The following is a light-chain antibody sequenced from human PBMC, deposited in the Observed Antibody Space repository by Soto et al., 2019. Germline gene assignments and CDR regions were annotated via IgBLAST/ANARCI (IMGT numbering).Light chain of an antibody. V-gene: IGLV2-23*02. CDR1: SGDVGGYNL. J-gene: IGLJ1*01. Sequence: QSALIQPASVSGSPGQSITIPCTGTSGDVGGYNLVSRYQQHPGKAPKLRIYEVTERPSGVSNRFSGSKSGNTASLTISGLQPDDEADYYCCSYAGNSEVFGTGTKLTVL. CDR3: CSYAGNSEV. CDR2: EVT.